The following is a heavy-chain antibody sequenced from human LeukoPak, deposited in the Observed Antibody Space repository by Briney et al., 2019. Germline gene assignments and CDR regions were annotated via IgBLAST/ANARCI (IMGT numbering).Heavy chain of an antibody. CDR2: IIPIFGTA. CDR1: GGTFSSYA. J-gene: IGHJ4*02. V-gene: IGHV1-69*05. CDR3: ARDGGLWFGEYRGFDY. D-gene: IGHD3-10*01. Sequence: ASVKVSCKASGGTFSSYAISWVRQAPGQGLEWMGRIIPIFGTANYAQKFQGRVTITTDESTSTAYMELSSLRSEDTAVYYCARDGGLWFGEYRGFDYWGQGTLVTVSS.